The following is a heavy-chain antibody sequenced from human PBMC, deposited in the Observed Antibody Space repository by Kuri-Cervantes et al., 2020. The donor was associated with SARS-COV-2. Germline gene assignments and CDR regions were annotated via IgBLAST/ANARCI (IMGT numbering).Heavy chain of an antibody. J-gene: IGHJ4*02. CDR3: ARDDGSGSYFTFDY. CDR1: GFTFSSYA. D-gene: IGHD3-10*01. V-gene: IGHV3-30-3*01. CDR2: ISYDGSNK. Sequence: GGSLRLSCAASGFTFSSYAMHWVRQAPGKGLEWVAVISYDGSNKYYPDSVKGRFTISRDNSKNTLYLQMNSLRAEDTAVYYRARDDGSGSYFTFDYWGQGTLVTVSS.